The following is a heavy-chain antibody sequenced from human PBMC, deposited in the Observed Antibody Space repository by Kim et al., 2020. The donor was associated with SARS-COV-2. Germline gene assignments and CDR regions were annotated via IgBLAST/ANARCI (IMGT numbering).Heavy chain of an antibody. CDR1: GGSFSGYY. J-gene: IGHJ5*02. Sequence: SETLSLTCAVYGGSFSGYYWSWIRQPPGKGLEWIGEINHSGSTNYNPSLKSRVTISVDTSKNQFSLKLSSVTAADTAVYYCARGVGYCTNGVCYSGFWFDPWGQGTLVTVSS. D-gene: IGHD2-8*01. CDR3: ARGVGYCTNGVCYSGFWFDP. V-gene: IGHV4-34*01. CDR2: INHSGST.